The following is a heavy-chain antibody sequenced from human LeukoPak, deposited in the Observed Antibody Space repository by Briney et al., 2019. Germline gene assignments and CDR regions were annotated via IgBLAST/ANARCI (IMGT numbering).Heavy chain of an antibody. CDR2: IGTSSGTI. J-gene: IGHJ4*02. Sequence: GGPLRLSCAASGFTFSSYSMNWIRQAPGKGLEWVSYIGTSSGTIYYADSVKGRFTISRDNAENSLCLHMNSLRAEDTAVYFCARDENYSFDYWGQGTLVTVSS. CDR3: ARDENYSFDY. CDR1: GFTFSSYS. V-gene: IGHV3-48*01.